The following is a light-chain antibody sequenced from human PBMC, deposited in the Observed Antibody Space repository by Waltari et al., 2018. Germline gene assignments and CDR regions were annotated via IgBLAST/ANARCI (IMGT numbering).Light chain of an antibody. V-gene: IGKV3-20*01. J-gene: IGKJ1*01. Sequence: EIMLTQLPGPLFLSPGERATLSCRASQSITKHLAWYQQKPGQAPSPLIYDASSRATGIPDRFSGSGSGTDFSLTISRLEPEDFAVYYCQKYGSLPATFGQGTKVEIK. CDR3: QKYGSLPAT. CDR2: DAS. CDR1: QSITKH.